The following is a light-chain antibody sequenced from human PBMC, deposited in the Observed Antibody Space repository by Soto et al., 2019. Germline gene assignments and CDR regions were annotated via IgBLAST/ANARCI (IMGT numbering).Light chain of an antibody. J-gene: IGKJ5*01. CDR3: QQYNNWPIT. CDR1: QSVSSSY. Sequence: DIVLTQSPGALSLSPGERATLSCRASQSVSSSYLAWYQQKPGQAPRLLIYGASSRATGTPARFSGSGTGTKFTLSISSLQPEDFAVYSCQQYNNWPITFGQGTRLEIK. CDR2: GAS. V-gene: IGKV3D-15*01.